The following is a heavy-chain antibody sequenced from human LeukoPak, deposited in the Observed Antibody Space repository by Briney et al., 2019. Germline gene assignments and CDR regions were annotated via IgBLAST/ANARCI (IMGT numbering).Heavy chain of an antibody. CDR1: GFTFSSYW. Sequence: QRGGSLRLSCAASGFTFSSYWMSWVRQAPGKGLEWVANIKQDGSEKYYVDSVKGRFTISRDNAKNSLYLQMNSLRAEDTAVYYCARDLPPAGSIPVDIWGQGTMVTVSS. J-gene: IGHJ3*02. CDR2: IKQDGSEK. CDR3: ARDLPPAGSIPVDI. V-gene: IGHV3-7*01. D-gene: IGHD6-19*01.